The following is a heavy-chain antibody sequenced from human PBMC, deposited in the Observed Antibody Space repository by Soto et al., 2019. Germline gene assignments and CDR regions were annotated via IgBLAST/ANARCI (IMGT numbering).Heavy chain of an antibody. Sequence: GGSLRLSCAASGFTFSSYAMSWVRQAPGKGLEWVSAISGSGGSTYYADSVKGRFTISRDNSKNTLYLQMNSLRAEDTAVYYCARDRVESGYPEYFQHWGQGTLVTVS. D-gene: IGHD3-22*01. V-gene: IGHV3-23*01. CDR3: ARDRVESGYPEYFQH. CDR1: GFTFSSYA. J-gene: IGHJ1*01. CDR2: ISGSGGST.